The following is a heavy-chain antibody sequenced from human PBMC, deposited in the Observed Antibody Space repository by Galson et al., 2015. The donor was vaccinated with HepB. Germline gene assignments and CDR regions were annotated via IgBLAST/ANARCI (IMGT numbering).Heavy chain of an antibody. CDR1: GYSFTSYW. CDR3: ARSKGEYDILTGYYPVSWFDP. V-gene: IGHV5-51*01. J-gene: IGHJ5*02. CDR2: IYPGDSDT. Sequence: QSGAEVKKPGESLKISCKGSGYSFTSYWIGWVRQMPGKGLEWMGIIYPGDSDTRYSPSFQGQVTISADKSISTAYLQWSSLKASDTAMYYCARSKGEYDILTGYYPVSWFDPWGQGTLVTVSS. D-gene: IGHD3-9*01.